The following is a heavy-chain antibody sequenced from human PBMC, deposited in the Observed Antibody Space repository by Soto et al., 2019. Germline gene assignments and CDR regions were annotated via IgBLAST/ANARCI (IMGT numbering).Heavy chain of an antibody. V-gene: IGHV5-10-1*01. J-gene: IGHJ4*02. CDR1: GFTFCSYA. D-gene: IGHD2-2*01. CDR3: AVGSSSSTRGNYFDY. Sequence: LRLSPAASGFTFCSYAMSWVRQAPGKGLEWMGRIDPSDSYTNYSPSFQGHVTISADKSISTAYLQWSSLKASDPAMYYCAVGSSSSTRGNYFDYWGQGTLVTVSS. CDR2: IDPSDSYT.